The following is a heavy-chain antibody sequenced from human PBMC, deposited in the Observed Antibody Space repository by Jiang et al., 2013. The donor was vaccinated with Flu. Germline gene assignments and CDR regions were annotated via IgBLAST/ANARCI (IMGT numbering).Heavy chain of an antibody. CDR2: IIPIFGTA. V-gene: IGHV1-69*06. J-gene: IGHJ6*02. CDR3: AREILSGYYDSSGRGGAMDV. D-gene: IGHD3-22*01. Sequence: SGAEVKKPGSSVKVSCKASGGTFSSYAISWVRQAPGQGLEWMGGIIPIFGTANYAQKFQGRVTITADKSTSTAYMELSSLRSEDTAVYYCAREILSGYYDSSGRGGAMDVWGQGTTVTVSS. CDR1: GGTFSSYA.